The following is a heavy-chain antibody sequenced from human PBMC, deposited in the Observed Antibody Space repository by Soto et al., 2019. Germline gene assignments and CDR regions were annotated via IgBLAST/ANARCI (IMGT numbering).Heavy chain of an antibody. V-gene: IGHV4-61*01. CDR2: IYYSGST. CDR1: GGSVSSGSYY. J-gene: IGHJ4*02. CDR3: ARTRSSGYYCDY. D-gene: IGHD3-22*01. Sequence: SETLSLTCTVSGGSVSSGSYYWSWIRQPPGKGLERIGYIYYSGSTNYNPSLKSRATISVDTSKNQFSLKLSSVTAADTAVYYCARTRSSGYYCDYWGQGTLVTVSS.